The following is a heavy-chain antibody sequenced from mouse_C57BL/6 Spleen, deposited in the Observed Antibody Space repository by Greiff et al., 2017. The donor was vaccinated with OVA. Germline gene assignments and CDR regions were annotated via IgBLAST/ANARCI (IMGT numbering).Heavy chain of an antibody. V-gene: IGHV1-66*01. CDR1: GYSFTSYY. CDR3: ARSGYYYGSSYDAMDY. J-gene: IGHJ4*01. D-gene: IGHD1-1*01. CDR2: IYPGSGNT. Sequence: QVQLQQSGPELVKPGASVKISCKASGYSFTSYYIHWVKQRPGQGLEWIGWIYPGSGNTKYNEKFKGKATLTADTSSSTAYMQLSSLTSEDSAVYYCARSGYYYGSSYDAMDYWGQGTSVTVSS.